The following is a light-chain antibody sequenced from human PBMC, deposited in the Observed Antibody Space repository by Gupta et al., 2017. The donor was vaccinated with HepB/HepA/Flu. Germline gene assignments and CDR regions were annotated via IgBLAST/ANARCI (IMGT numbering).Light chain of an antibody. Sequence: DIQMTQSPSSLSASVGDRVTITCRASQTISNYLIWYQQKPGKAPKLLIYAASSLQSGVPSKFSSSGSGTDFTLTISSLQPEDFATYYCQQSYNSPLTFGGGTKVEIK. CDR2: AAS. CDR3: QQSYNSPLT. J-gene: IGKJ4*01. V-gene: IGKV1-39*01. CDR1: QTISNY.